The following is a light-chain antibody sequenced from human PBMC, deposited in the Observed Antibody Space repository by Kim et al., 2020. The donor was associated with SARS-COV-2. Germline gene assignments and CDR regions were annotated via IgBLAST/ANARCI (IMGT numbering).Light chain of an antibody. CDR1: QSISNN. Sequence: SVSPGERATLSCRASQSISNNLAGYQQKPGHAPRLLIYGASTRATGVPARFSGSGSGTEFTLTVSSLQSEDFAVYYCQQYNNWSTFGGGTKVDIK. CDR3: QQYNNWST. J-gene: IGKJ4*01. CDR2: GAS. V-gene: IGKV3-15*01.